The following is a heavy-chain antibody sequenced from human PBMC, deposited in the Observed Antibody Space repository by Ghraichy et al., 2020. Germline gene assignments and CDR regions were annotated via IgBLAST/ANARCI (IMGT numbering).Heavy chain of an antibody. V-gene: IGHV1-69*13. CDR1: GGSFSNYA. D-gene: IGHD4-17*01. CDR3: ARDGGYGDYDNWFDP. Sequence: SVKVSCKASGGSFSNYAISWVRQAPGPGLEWMGGIIPIFGTTNYAQKFQGRVTITADESTSTAYMELSSLRSEDTAVYYCARDGGYGDYDNWFDPWGQGTLVTVSS. J-gene: IGHJ5*02. CDR2: IIPIFGTT.